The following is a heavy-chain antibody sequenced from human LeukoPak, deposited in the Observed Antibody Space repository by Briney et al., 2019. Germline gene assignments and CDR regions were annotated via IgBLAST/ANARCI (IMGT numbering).Heavy chain of an antibody. CDR3: ARRSPEGVVTV. Sequence: PSETLSLTCTVSGGSISSYYWSWIRQPPGKGLELVGYVYYTGSTNYNPSLKTRVTMSVDTSKNQFSLKLSSVTAADTAVYYCARRSPEGVVTVWGQGTLVTVSP. J-gene: IGHJ4*02. CDR2: VYYTGST. V-gene: IGHV4-59*08. D-gene: IGHD3-16*02. CDR1: GGSISSYY.